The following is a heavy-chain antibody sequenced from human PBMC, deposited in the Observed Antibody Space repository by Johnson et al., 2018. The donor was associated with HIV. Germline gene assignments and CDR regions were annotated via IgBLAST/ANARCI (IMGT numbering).Heavy chain of an antibody. CDR2: INSDGSST. D-gene: IGHD1-7*01. CDR1: GFTFSSYW. Sequence: VQLVESGGGLIQPGGSLRLSCAVSGFTFSSYWMHWVRQAPGKGLVWVSRINSDGSSTRYADSVKGRFTISRDNAKNTLYLQMNSLRAEDTAVYYCAKDQWYNWNYVSPDAFDIWGQGTMVTVSS. J-gene: IGHJ3*02. V-gene: IGHV3-74*01. CDR3: AKDQWYNWNYVSPDAFDI.